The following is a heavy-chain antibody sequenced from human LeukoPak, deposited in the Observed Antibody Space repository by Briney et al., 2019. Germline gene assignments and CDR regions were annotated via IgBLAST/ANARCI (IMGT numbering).Heavy chain of an antibody. V-gene: IGHV3-23*01. J-gene: IGHJ4*02. CDR3: AKDGEDGYSLEAY. CDR2: ISGSGGST. CDR1: GFTFSSYA. Sequence: GGSLRLSCAASGFTFSSYAMRWVRQAPGKGLEWGSAISGSGGSTYYADSVKGRFTISRDNSKNTLYLQMNSLRAEDTAVYYCAKDGEDGYSLEAYWGQGTLVTVSS. D-gene: IGHD5-24*01.